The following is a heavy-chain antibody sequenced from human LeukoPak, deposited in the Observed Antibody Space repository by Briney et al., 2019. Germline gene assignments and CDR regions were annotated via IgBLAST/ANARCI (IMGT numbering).Heavy chain of an antibody. CDR3: ARARGNYYGSGSYYSPSDY. V-gene: IGHV3-11*06. CDR2: ISSSSSYT. D-gene: IGHD3-10*01. J-gene: IGHJ4*02. Sequence: PGGSLRLSCAASGFTFSDYYMSWIRQAPGKGLEGVSYISSSSSYTNYADSVKGRFTISRDNAKNSLYLQMNSLRAEDTAVYYCARARGNYYGSGSYYSPSDYWGQGTLVTVSS. CDR1: GFTFSDYY.